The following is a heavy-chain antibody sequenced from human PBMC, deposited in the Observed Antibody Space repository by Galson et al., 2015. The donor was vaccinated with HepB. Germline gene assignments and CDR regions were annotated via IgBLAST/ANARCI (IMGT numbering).Heavy chain of an antibody. Sequence: SLRLSCAASGFTFSSYWMHWVRQAPGKGLVWVSRIYSDGTSTSYADSVKGRFTISRDNAKNTLYLQMNSLRAEDTAVYYCARDLGYCTNGVCYAHDNWGQGTLVTVSS. D-gene: IGHD2-8*01. CDR1: GFTFSSYW. CDR3: ARDLGYCTNGVCYAHDN. CDR2: IYSDGTST. V-gene: IGHV3-74*01. J-gene: IGHJ4*02.